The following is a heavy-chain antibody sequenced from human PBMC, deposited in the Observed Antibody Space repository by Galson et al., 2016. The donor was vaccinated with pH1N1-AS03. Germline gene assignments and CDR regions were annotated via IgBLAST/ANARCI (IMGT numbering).Heavy chain of an antibody. D-gene: IGHD2-2*01. CDR3: AKGGKGYCSSATCFSLSYYYYYYGMDV. J-gene: IGHJ6*02. CDR2: VSDSGGAT. CDR1: GFTFSGYA. Sequence: SLRLSCAASGFTFSGYAMSWVRQAPGKGLEWVAIVSDSGGATFYADSVKGRFTISRDNYKNTLSLQMNSLRADDTAVYYCAKGGKGYCSSATCFSLSYYYYYYGMDVWGQGTTVTVSS. V-gene: IGHV3-23*01.